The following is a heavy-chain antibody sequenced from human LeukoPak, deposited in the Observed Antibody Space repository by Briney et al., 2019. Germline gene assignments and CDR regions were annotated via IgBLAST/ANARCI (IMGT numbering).Heavy chain of an antibody. V-gene: IGHV1-18*01. Sequence: VASVKVSCKASGYTFTSYGISWVRQAPGQGLEWMGWISAYNGNTNYAQKLQGRVTMTTDTSTSTAYMELRSLRSDDTAVYYCARACPPGIAAGCYYYYGMDVWGQGTTVTVSS. CDR3: ARACPPGIAAGCYYYYGMDV. D-gene: IGHD6-13*01. CDR1: GYTFTSYG. CDR2: ISAYNGNT. J-gene: IGHJ6*02.